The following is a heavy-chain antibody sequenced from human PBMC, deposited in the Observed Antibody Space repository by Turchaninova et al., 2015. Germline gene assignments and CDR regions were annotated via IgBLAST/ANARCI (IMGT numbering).Heavy chain of an antibody. D-gene: IGHD1-26*01. CDR2: ISGKVGNE. CDR1: GFGYSSYA. CDR3: ARGATTTDY. J-gene: IGHJ4*01. Sequence: EVQPLESGGGLVQPGGSLRLHCEGSGFGYSSYALTWFRRVPGEGREWVSTISGKVGNEYNAAAVKGLFTISRDNSKNTLYLQMNSLRAEDTSVYYCARGATTTDYWGQGTLVTVSS. V-gene: IGHV3-23*01.